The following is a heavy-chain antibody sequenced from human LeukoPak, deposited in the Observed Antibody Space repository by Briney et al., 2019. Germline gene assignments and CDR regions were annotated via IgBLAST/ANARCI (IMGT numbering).Heavy chain of an antibody. V-gene: IGHV1-18*01. J-gene: IGHJ4*02. CDR3: ARDHAKRGGYCSGGSCYRPDY. Sequence: GASVKVSCKASGYTFTSYGISWVRQAPGQGLEWMGWISAYNGNTNYAQKLQGRVTMTTDTSTSTAYMELRSLRSDDTAVYYCARDHAKRGGYCSGGSCYRPDYWGQGTLVIVSS. CDR2: ISAYNGNT. CDR1: GYTFTSYG. D-gene: IGHD2-15*01.